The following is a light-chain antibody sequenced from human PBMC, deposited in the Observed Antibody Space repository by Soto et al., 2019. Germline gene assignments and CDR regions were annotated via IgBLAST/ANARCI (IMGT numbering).Light chain of an antibody. V-gene: IGLV2-14*01. CDR3: SSYTSSLYV. CDR2: EVS. Sequence: QCALTQPASASGSPGQSITISCTGTSSDVGGYNYVSWYQQHPGKAPKLMIYEVSNRPSGVSNRFSGSKSGNTASLTISGLQAEEEADYYCSSYTSSLYVFGTGTKLTVL. CDR1: SSDVGGYNY. J-gene: IGLJ1*01.